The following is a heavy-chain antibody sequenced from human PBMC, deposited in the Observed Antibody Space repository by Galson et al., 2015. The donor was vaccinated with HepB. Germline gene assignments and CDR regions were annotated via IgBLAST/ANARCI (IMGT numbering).Heavy chain of an antibody. J-gene: IGHJ4*02. Sequence: SLRLSCAASGFTFISYAMHWVRQAPGKGLEWVAVISFDGGNKYYADSVKGRFTISRDNSKNTVYLQMNSLRAEETAVYYCARGIAINSDYTEPFDYWGQGTLVTVSS. CDR3: ARGIAINSDYTEPFDY. CDR2: ISFDGGNK. V-gene: IGHV3-30*04. D-gene: IGHD3-3*01. CDR1: GFTFISYA.